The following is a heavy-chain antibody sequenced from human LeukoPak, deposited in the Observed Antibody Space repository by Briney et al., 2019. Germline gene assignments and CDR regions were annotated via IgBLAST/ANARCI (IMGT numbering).Heavy chain of an antibody. CDR2: ISSSSSYI. CDR3: ARGMYDNSGQHYYFYYALEV. D-gene: IGHD3-22*01. Sequence: GGSLRLSCAASGFTFSSYSMNWVRQAPGKGLEWVSSISSSSSYIYYADSVKGRFAISRDNAENSLYLQMNSLRAEDTAVYYCARGMYDNSGQHYYFYYALEVWGQGTTVIVSS. J-gene: IGHJ6*02. CDR1: GFTFSSYS. V-gene: IGHV3-21*01.